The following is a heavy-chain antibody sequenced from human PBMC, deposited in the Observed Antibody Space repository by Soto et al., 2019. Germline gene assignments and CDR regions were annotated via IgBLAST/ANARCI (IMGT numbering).Heavy chain of an antibody. V-gene: IGHV1-2*04. J-gene: IGHJ6*02. D-gene: IGHD1-26*01. Sequence: ASVKVSCKDSGYALTGYYMHWVRQAPGQGLEWMGWINPNSGGTNYAQKFQGWVTMTRDTSISTAYMELSRLRSDDTAVYYCARDLGQWELLDYYYGMDVWGQGTTVTVSS. CDR3: ARDLGQWELLDYYYGMDV. CDR1: GYALTGYY. CDR2: INPNSGGT.